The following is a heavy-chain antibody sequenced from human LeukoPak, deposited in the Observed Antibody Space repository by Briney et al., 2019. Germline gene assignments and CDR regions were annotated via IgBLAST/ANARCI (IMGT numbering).Heavy chain of an antibody. D-gene: IGHD1-26*01. CDR2: INPNSGGT. CDR1: GYTFNGYY. J-gene: IGHJ6*03. CDR3: ARGMEPYYYMDV. Sequence: PGASVKVSCKASGYTFNGYYMHWVRQAPGQGLEWMGWINPNSGGTNYAQKFQGRVTMTRDTSLSTAYMELSRLRSDDTAVYYCARGMEPYYYMDVWGKGTTVTVSS. V-gene: IGHV1-2*02.